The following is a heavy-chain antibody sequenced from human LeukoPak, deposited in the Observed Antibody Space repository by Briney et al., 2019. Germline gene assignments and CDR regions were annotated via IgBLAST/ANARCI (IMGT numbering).Heavy chain of an antibody. CDR1: GYTFTGYY. V-gene: IGHV1-2*04. CDR2: INPNSGGT. D-gene: IGHD6-13*01. CDR3: ARVSSSSWYYFDY. Sequence: ASVKVSCKASGYTFTGYYMHWVRQAPGQGLEWMGWINPNSGGTNYAQKFQGWVTMTRDTSISTAYMELSRLRSDDTAVYYCARVSSSSWYYFDYWGQGTLVTVSP. J-gene: IGHJ4*02.